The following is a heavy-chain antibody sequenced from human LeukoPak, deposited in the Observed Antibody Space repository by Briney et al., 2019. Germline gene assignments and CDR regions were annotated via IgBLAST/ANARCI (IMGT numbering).Heavy chain of an antibody. Sequence: PGGSLRLSCAASGFTFSSYAMHWVRQAPGKGLEYVSAISSNGGSTYYANSVKGRFTISRDNSKNTLYLQMGSLRAEDMAVYYCARDLWLSSKPAAMYAFDIWGQGTMVTVPS. D-gene: IGHD2-2*01. V-gene: IGHV3-64*01. CDR2: ISSNGGST. CDR3: ARDLWLSSKPAAMYAFDI. CDR1: GFTFSSYA. J-gene: IGHJ3*02.